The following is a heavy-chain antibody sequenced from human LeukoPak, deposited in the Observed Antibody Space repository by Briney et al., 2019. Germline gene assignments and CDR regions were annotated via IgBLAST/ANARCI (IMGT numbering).Heavy chain of an antibody. Sequence: ASVKVSCKASGYSFTGYYMHWVRQAPGQGPEWMGWINPNSGDTNYAQKLQGRVTMTTDTSTSTAYMELRSLRSDDTAVYYCARIAVPAAISPLFDYWGQGTLVTVSP. CDR2: INPNSGDT. V-gene: IGHV1-2*02. J-gene: IGHJ4*02. CDR3: ARIAVPAAISPLFDY. D-gene: IGHD2-2*02. CDR1: GYSFTGYY.